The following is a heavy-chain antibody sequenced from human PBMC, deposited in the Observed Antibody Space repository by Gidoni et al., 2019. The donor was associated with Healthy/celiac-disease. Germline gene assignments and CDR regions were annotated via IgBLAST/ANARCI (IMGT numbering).Heavy chain of an antibody. V-gene: IGHV3-33*01. CDR2: IWYDGSNK. Sequence: QVQLVESGGGVVQPGRSLRLSCAASGFTFSSYGMHWVRQAPGKGLEWVAVIWYDGSNKYYADSVKGRFTISRDNSKNTLYLQMNSLRAEDTAVYYCARGYLGIAAVFPPVDYWGQGTLVTVSS. CDR1: GFTFSSYG. D-gene: IGHD6-13*01. J-gene: IGHJ4*02. CDR3: ARGYLGIAAVFPPVDY.